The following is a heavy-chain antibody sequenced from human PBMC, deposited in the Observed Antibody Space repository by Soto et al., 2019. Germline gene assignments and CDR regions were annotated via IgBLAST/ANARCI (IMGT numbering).Heavy chain of an antibody. D-gene: IGHD6-19*01. J-gene: IGHJ4*02. CDR2: INHSGST. V-gene: IGHV4-34*01. CDR1: GGSFSGYY. Sequence: SETLSLTCAVYGGSFSGYYWSWIRQPPGKGLEWIGEINHSGSTNYNPSLKSRVTISVDTSKNQFSLKLSSVTAADTVVYYCARSVYSSGCDYWGQGTLVTVSS. CDR3: ARSVYSSGCDY.